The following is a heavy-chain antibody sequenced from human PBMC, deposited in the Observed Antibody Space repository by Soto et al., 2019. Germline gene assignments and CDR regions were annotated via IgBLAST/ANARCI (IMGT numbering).Heavy chain of an antibody. V-gene: IGHV3-15*01. Sequence: PGGSLRLSCVGSGFTFSNAWMSWARQAPGKGLEWVGRIKSIYNGGTIEYAAPVKGRFIITRDDSRATVFLQMNSLKTEDTAVYYCATGQYFDFWGQGTQVTVSS. J-gene: IGHJ4*02. CDR2: IKSIYNGGTI. CDR1: GFTFSNAW. CDR3: ATGQYFDF.